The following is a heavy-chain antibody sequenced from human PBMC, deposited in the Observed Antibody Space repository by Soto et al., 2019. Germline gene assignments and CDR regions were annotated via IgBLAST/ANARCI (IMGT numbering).Heavy chain of an antibody. V-gene: IGHV4-39*01. CDR2: IYYSGST. CDR3: ARLRPTVTPDY. Sequence: SETLSLTCTVSGGSISSSSYYWGWIRQPPGKGLEWIGSIYYSGSTYYNPSLKSRVTISVDTSKNRFSLKLSSVTAADTAVYYCARLRPTVTPDYWGQGTLVTVSS. J-gene: IGHJ4*02. D-gene: IGHD4-17*01. CDR1: GGSISSSSYY.